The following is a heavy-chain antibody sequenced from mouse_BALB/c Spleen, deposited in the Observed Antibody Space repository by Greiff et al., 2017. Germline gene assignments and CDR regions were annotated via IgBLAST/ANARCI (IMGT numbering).Heavy chain of an antibody. CDR1: GFTFSSFG. CDR2: ISSGSSTI. CDR3: AREGYYYAMDY. V-gene: IGHV5-17*02. J-gene: IGHJ4*01. Sequence: EVQVVESGGGLVQPGGSRKLSCAASGFTFSSFGMHWVRQAPEKGLEWVAYISSGSSTIYYADTVKGRFTISRDNPKNTLFLQMTSLRSEDTAMYYCAREGYYYAMDYWGQGTSVTVSS.